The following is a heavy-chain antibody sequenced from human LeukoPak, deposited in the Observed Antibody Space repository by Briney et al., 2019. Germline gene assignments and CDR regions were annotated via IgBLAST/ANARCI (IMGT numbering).Heavy chain of an antibody. CDR1: GYTFTSYD. CDR2: MNPNSGNT. D-gene: IGHD6-19*01. Sequence: ASVKVSCKASGYTFTSYDINWVRQATGQGLEWMGWMNPNSGNTGYAQKFQGRVTMTRNTSISTAYMELSSLRSEDTAVYYCARGLDVEAVAGTWQDYYYYMDVWGKGTTVTVSS. J-gene: IGHJ6*03. V-gene: IGHV1-8*01. CDR3: ARGLDVEAVAGTWQDYYYYMDV.